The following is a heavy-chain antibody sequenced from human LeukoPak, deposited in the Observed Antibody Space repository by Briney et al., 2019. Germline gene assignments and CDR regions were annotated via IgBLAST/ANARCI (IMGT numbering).Heavy chain of an antibody. J-gene: IGHJ4*02. D-gene: IGHD2-21*01. Sequence: GGSLRLSCAASGFTFSDYYMSWIRQAPGKGLEWVSYISSSGSTIYYADSVKGRFTISRDNSKNTLYLQMNSLRAEDTAVYYCAKDAPYCGGDCYVDYWGQGTLVTVSS. V-gene: IGHV3-11*04. CDR3: AKDAPYCGGDCYVDY. CDR2: ISSSGSTI. CDR1: GFTFSDYY.